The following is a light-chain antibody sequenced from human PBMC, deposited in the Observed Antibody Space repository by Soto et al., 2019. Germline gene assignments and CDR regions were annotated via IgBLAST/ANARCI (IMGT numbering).Light chain of an antibody. CDR2: DVS. V-gene: IGLV2-14*01. CDR3: SSYTSSSTRV. Sequence: QSALTQPASVSGSPGQSITISCTGTSSGVGGYNYVSWYQQHPGKAPKLMIDDVSNRPSGVSNRFSGSKSGNTASLTISGIQAEDEADYYCSSYTSSSTRVFGGGTKLTVL. CDR1: SSGVGGYNY. J-gene: IGLJ2*01.